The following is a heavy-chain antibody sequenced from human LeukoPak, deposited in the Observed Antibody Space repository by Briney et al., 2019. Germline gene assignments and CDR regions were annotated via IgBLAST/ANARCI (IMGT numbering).Heavy chain of an antibody. CDR2: MYYSGNT. CDR1: VDSISGYY. J-gene: IGHJ4*02. Sequence: PSETLSLTCTVPVDSISGYYWSWIRQPPGKGLEWIGYMYYSGNTNYNPPLKSRLTTSLDTSKNQFSLKLSSVTAADTAVYYCARGKYYFDYWGQGTLVTVSS. CDR3: ARGKYYFDY. V-gene: IGHV4-59*01.